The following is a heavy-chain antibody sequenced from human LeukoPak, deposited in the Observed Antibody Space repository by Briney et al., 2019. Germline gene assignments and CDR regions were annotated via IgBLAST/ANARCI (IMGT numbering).Heavy chain of an antibody. CDR3: AKFGGGGGYFDH. CDR1: GFTFSSYA. CDR2: ITDSGTGT. V-gene: IGHV3-23*01. Sequence: GGSLRLSCAASGFTFSSYALSWVRQAPGKGLEWVSGITDSGTGTYYADSVKGRFTISRDNSKNTVYLQMSSLRAEDTAVYYCAKFGGGGGYFDHWGQGTLGTVSS. D-gene: IGHD3-16*01. J-gene: IGHJ4*02.